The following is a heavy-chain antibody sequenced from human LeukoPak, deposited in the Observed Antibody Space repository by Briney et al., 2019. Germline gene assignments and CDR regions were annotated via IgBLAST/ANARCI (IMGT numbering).Heavy chain of an antibody. CDR2: IIPILGIA. Sequence: ASVKVSCKASGGTFSSYAISWVRQARGQGLGWMGRIIPILGIANYAQKFQGRVTITADKSTSTAYMELSSLRSEDTAVYYCARDLEGIAVPWGQGTLVTVSS. CDR3: ARDLEGIAVP. J-gene: IGHJ5*02. D-gene: IGHD6-19*01. V-gene: IGHV1-69*04. CDR1: GGTFSSYA.